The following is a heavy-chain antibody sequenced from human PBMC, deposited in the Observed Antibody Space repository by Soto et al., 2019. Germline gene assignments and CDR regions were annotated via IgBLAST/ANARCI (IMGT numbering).Heavy chain of an antibody. CDR1: GGSISSNNYY. J-gene: IGHJ4*02. CDR3: ARRGSSSYFDY. CDR2: IYYSGST. V-gene: IGHV4-39*01. D-gene: IGHD6-13*01. Sequence: QLQLQESGPGLVKPSETLSLTCTVSGGSISSNNYYWGWIRQPPGKGLEWIGNIYYSGSTYYNPSLKSRVTISVDTSKNQCSLKLSSVTAADTAVYYCARRGSSSYFDYWGQGTLVTVSS.